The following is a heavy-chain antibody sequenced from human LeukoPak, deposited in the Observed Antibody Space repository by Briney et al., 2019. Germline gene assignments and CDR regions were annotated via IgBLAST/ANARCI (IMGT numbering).Heavy chain of an antibody. J-gene: IGHJ6*03. D-gene: IGHD5-24*01. V-gene: IGHV4-34*01. CDR3: ARRQRGYYYYYMDV. CDR1: GGSFSGYY. Sequence: SETLSLTCAVYGGSFSGYYWSWIRQPPGKGLEWIGEINHSGSTNYNPSLKSRVTISVDTSKNQFSLKLSSVTAADTAVYYCARRQRGYYYYYMDVWGKGTTVTVSS. CDR2: INHSGST.